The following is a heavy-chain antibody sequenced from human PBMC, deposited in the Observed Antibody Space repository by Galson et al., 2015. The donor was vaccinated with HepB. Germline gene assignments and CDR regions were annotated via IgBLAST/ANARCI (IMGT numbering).Heavy chain of an antibody. CDR3: ARAALTTKSRFDS. CDR2: ISSAGNTV. Sequence: SLRLSCAASGFTFSSYNMIWVRQAPGKGLEWLSYISSAGNTVSYADSVRGRFTISRDFADNSVYLKMNSLKDDDTAVHYCARAALTTKSRFDSWGQGTLVTVSS. V-gene: IGHV3-48*02. J-gene: IGHJ4*02. CDR1: GFTFSSYN. D-gene: IGHD4-17*01.